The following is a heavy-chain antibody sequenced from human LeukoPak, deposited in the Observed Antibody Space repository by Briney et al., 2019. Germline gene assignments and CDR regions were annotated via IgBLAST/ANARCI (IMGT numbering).Heavy chain of an antibody. J-gene: IGHJ3*02. Sequence: SETLSLTCTVSGGSISSYYWSWIRQPAGKGLEWIGRIYTSGSTNYNPSLKSRVTMSVDTSKNQFSLKLSSVTTADTAVYYCARDDYYDSSGYYYGAFDIWGQGTMVTVSS. V-gene: IGHV4-4*07. D-gene: IGHD3-22*01. CDR2: IYTSGST. CDR1: GGSISSYY. CDR3: ARDDYYDSSGYYYGAFDI.